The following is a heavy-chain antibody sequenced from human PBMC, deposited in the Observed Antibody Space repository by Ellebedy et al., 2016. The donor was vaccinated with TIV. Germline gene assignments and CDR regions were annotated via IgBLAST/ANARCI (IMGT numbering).Heavy chain of an antibody. CDR3: ARDVLYGSGSYYNNDYFDF. CDR2: INAGNGYT. V-gene: IGHV1-3*01. D-gene: IGHD3-10*01. J-gene: IGHJ4*02. Sequence: AASVKVSCKASGYAFTYYAVHWVRHAPGQRLEWTGWINAGNGYTRYSQNVQGRITITRDTSASTVYMDLKSLSSEDTAVYYCARDVLYGSGSYYNNDYFDFWGQGTLVTVSS. CDR1: GYAFTYYA.